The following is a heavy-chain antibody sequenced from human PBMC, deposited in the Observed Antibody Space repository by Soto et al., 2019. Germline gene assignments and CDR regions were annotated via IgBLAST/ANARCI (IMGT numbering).Heavy chain of an antibody. CDR2: ISAYNGNT. J-gene: IGHJ4*02. CDR1: GYTFTSYG. CDR3: ARKYYDFWSGYPNPIDY. V-gene: IGHV1-18*04. D-gene: IGHD3-3*01. Sequence: GASVKVSCKASGYTFTSYGISWVRQAPGQGLEWMGWISAYNGNTNYAQKLQGRVTMTTDTSTSTAYMELRSLRSDDTAVYYCARKYYDFWSGYPNPIDYWGQGTLVTVSS.